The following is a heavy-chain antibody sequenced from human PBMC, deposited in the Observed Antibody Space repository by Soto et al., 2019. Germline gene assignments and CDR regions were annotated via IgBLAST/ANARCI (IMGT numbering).Heavy chain of an antibody. V-gene: IGHV3-30*18. CDR2: ISYDGSNK. CDR1: GFTFSSYG. J-gene: IGHJ4*02. D-gene: IGHD4-17*01. CDR3: AKDQKPTYDLKTVPSVPLDY. Sequence: QVQLVESGGGVVQPGRSLRLSCAASGFTFSSYGMHWVRQAPGKGLEWEAVISYDGSNKYYAHSVKGRFTISRDNSKNTLYLQMNSLRAEDTAVYYCAKDQKPTYDLKTVPSVPLDYCGQGTLVTLSS.